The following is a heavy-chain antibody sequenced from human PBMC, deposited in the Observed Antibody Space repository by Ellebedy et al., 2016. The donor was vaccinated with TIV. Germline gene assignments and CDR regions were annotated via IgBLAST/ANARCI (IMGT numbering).Heavy chain of an antibody. V-gene: IGHV4-34*01. Sequence: MPSETLSLTCGIYGGSLSGHYWSWIRQPPGKGLEWIGEINHSGTTNYNPSLKSRVTISVDTSKKQFSLKVNFVTAADTAVYYCASHRGNTFGPYDYWGQGTLVTVSS. CDR3: ASHRGNTFGPYDY. D-gene: IGHD5-18*01. J-gene: IGHJ4*02. CDR2: INHSGTT. CDR1: GGSLSGHY.